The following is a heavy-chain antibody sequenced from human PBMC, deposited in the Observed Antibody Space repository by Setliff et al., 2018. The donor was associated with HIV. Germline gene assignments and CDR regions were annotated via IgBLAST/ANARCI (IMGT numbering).Heavy chain of an antibody. CDR3: ARHAGSASFLDY. D-gene: IGHD2-15*01. CDR2: IYYNGRT. J-gene: IGHJ4*02. Sequence: SETLSLTCTVSGGSIGSYYWSWIRQPPGKGLEWIATIYYNGRTSYNPSLKSRVTISIDTSKNQFSLRLTSVTATDTALYYCARHAGSASFLDYWGQGALVTVSS. CDR1: GGSIGSYY. V-gene: IGHV4-39*01.